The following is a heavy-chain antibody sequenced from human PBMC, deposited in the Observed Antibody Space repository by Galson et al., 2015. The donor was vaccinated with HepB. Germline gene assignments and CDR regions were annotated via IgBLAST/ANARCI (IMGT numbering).Heavy chain of an antibody. J-gene: IGHJ6*02. CDR2: INPNSGGT. V-gene: IGHV1-2*02. CDR1: GYTFTDYY. D-gene: IGHD6-19*01. CDR3: ARGSFETGGWKHYYYYSMGV. Sequence: SVKVSCKASGYTFTDYYMHWVRQAPGQGLEWMGWINPNSGGTNYAQRFQGRVTMTRDTSITTAYMELRNLRSEDTAVYYCARGSFETGGWKHYYYYSMGVWGQGTTVTVSS.